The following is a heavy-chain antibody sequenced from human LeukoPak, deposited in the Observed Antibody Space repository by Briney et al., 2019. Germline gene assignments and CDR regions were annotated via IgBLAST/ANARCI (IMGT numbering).Heavy chain of an antibody. Sequence: ASVKVSCKASGYSFTSNYIHWVRQAPGQGLEWMGMIYPMDGSTSYAQKFQGRVTITADESTSTAYMELSSLRSEDTAVYYCARDGPYCSGGSCYFVWFDPWGQGTLVTVSS. CDR1: GYSFTSNY. V-gene: IGHV1-46*01. CDR2: IYPMDGST. J-gene: IGHJ5*02. D-gene: IGHD2-15*01. CDR3: ARDGPYCSGGSCYFVWFDP.